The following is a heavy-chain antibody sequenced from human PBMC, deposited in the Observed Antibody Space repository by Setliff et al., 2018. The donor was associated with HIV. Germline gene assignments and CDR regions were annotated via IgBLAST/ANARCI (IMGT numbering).Heavy chain of an antibody. D-gene: IGHD6-13*01. J-gene: IGHJ4*02. V-gene: IGHV3-30*04. Sequence: GGSLRLSCAASGFTFSNYPMHWVRQAPGKGLEWVAVISSDGTNKYYIDSVKGRFTISRDNSKNTLYLQMNSLRAEDTAVYYCATLSSNWHLDYWGQGTLVTVSS. CDR3: ATLSSNWHLDY. CDR2: ISSDGTNK. CDR1: GFTFSNYP.